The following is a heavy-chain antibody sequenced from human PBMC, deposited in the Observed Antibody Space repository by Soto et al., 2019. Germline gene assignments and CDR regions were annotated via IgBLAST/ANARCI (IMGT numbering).Heavy chain of an antibody. J-gene: IGHJ6*02. CDR2: IIPIFGTA. Sequence: QVQLVQSGAEVKKPGSSVKVSCKASGGTFSSYAISWVRQAPGQGLEWMGGIIPIFGTANYAKKFQGRVTITADESTSTAYMELSRLRSEDTAVYYCARDDCSSTSCHRDYYYGMDVWGQGTTVTVSS. V-gene: IGHV1-69*01. D-gene: IGHD2-2*01. CDR1: GGTFSSYA. CDR3: ARDDCSSTSCHRDYYYGMDV.